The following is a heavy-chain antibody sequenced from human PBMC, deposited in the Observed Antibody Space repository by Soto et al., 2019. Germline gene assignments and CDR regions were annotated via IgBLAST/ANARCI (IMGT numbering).Heavy chain of an antibody. CDR2: INHSGST. D-gene: IGHD7-27*01. CDR1: GGSFSGYY. J-gene: IGHJ4*02. Sequence: SETLSLTCAVYGGSFSGYYWSWIRQSPGKGLEWIGEINHSGSTNYNPSLKSRVTISVDTSKNQFSLKLSSVTAADTAVYYCARGHGGQRLGIVGYWGQGTLVTVSS. CDR3: ARGHGGQRLGIVGY. V-gene: IGHV4-34*01.